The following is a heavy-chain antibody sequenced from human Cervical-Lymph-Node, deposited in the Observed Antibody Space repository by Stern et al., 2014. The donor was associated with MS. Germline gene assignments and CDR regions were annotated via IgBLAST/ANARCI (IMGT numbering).Heavy chain of an antibody. CDR2: VDWDDDK. CDR3: AQIDSSGSRGLDY. Sequence: QVTLKESGPALVKPTQTLTLTCTFSGFSLSTSGMCVSWIRQPPGKALEWLAPVDWDDDKYYSTSLKSRLTISDDTSKTQVVLTMTNMDPVDTATYYCAQIDSSGSRGLDYWGQGTLVTVSS. J-gene: IGHJ4*02. V-gene: IGHV2-70*01. CDR1: GFSLSTSGMC. D-gene: IGHD6-25*01.